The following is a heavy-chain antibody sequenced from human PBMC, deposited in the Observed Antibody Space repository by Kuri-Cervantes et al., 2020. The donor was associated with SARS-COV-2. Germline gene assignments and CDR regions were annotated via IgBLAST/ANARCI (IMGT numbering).Heavy chain of an antibody. CDR2: INSRNTTV. CDR3: ARDIYSGWSGLWGFDL. V-gene: IGHV3-48*02. Sequence: GESLKISCAASRFAFDTYSMNWDRQAPGKGLEWVSYINSRNTTVYYADSVKGRFTISRDNAKNSLYLQMNSLRDDDTAVYFCARDIYSGWSGLWGFDLWGQGTMVTVSS. D-gene: IGHD5-12*01. J-gene: IGHJ3*01. CDR1: RFAFDTYS.